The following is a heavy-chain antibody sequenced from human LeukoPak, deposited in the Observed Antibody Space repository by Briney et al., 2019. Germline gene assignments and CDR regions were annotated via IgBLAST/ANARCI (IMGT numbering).Heavy chain of an antibody. Sequence: SETLSLTCAVYGGSFSTYYWNWIRQPPGKGLEWIGEINARGDTNYNPSLKSRVTISVDTSKKQFSLRLTSMIAADTALYYCARGQVPAARGYNWFDPWGQGTLVTVSS. CDR3: ARGQVPAARGYNWFDP. CDR1: GGSFSTYY. CDR2: INARGDT. J-gene: IGHJ5*02. V-gene: IGHV4-34*01. D-gene: IGHD2-2*01.